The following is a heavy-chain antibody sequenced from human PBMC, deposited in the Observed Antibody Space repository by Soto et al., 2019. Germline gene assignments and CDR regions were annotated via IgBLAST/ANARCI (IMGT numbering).Heavy chain of an antibody. CDR3: ASSGGDYYDYYGMDV. V-gene: IGHV1-8*01. J-gene: IGHJ6*02. D-gene: IGHD2-21*02. Sequence: GASVKVSCKASGYTFTSYDINWVRQATGQGLEWMGWMNPNSGNTGYAQKFQGRVTMTRSTSISTAYMELGSLRSEDTAVYYCASSGGDYYDYYGMDVWGQGTTVTVSS. CDR2: MNPNSGNT. CDR1: GYTFTSYD.